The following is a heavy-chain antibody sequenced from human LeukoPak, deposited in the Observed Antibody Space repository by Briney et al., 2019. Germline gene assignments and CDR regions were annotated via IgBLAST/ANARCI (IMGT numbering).Heavy chain of an antibody. D-gene: IGHD6-19*01. CDR2: ISSSSSYI. J-gene: IGHJ4*02. CDR3: ARVGIAVACSPFDY. CDR1: GFTFSSYS. V-gene: IGHV3-21*01. Sequence: GGSLRLTCAASGFTFSSYSMNWVRQAPGKGLEWVSSISSSSSYIYYADSVKGRFTISRDNAKNSLYLQMNSLRAEDTAVYYCARVGIAVACSPFDYWGQGTLVTVSS.